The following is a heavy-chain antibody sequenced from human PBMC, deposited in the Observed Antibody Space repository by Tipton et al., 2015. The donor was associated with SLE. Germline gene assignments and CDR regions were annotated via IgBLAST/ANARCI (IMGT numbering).Heavy chain of an antibody. V-gene: IGHV4-30-2*01. Sequence: TLSLTCAVSGGSISSGGYSWSWIRQPPGKGLEWIGEINHSGSTNYNPSLKSRVTISVDTSKNQFSLKLSSVTAADTAVYYCARSSGHSFDLWGRGTLVTVSS. J-gene: IGHJ2*01. D-gene: IGHD3-22*01. CDR2: INHSGST. CDR1: GGSISSGGYS. CDR3: ARSSGHSFDL.